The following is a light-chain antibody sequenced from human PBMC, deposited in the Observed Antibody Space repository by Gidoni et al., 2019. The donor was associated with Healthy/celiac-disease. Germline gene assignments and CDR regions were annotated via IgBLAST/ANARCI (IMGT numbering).Light chain of an antibody. CDR2: DAS. CDR1: QSVSSY. V-gene: IGKV3-11*01. Sequence: GERATLSCRASQSVSSYLAWYQQKPGQAPRLLIYDASNRATGIPARFRCSGSGTDFTLTISSLEPEDFAVYYCQQRSNWPRRFTFGPGTKVDIK. J-gene: IGKJ3*01. CDR3: QQRSNWPRRFT.